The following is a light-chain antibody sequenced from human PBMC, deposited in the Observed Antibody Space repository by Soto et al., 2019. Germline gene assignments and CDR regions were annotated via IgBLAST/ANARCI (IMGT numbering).Light chain of an antibody. Sequence: DIVLTQSPATLSLSPGERATLSCTASQSVGTSLAWYKQQPGQAPRLLIHDAAYRASGIPERFSGSGSGTAFSLSISRLAPDDFAVYYCQHRGSWPRSFGRGTKGEI. CDR3: QHRGSWPRS. CDR1: QSVGTS. J-gene: IGKJ1*01. V-gene: IGKV3-11*01. CDR2: DAA.